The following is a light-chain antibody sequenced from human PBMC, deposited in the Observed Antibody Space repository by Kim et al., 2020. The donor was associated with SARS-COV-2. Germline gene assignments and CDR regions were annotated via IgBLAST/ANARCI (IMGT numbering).Light chain of an antibody. CDR2: GKN. Sequence: ALGQTVRITCQGDSLRKYDGNWYRQKPRQAPVLVVYGKNNRPSGIPDRFSGSTSGNTASLTITGAQAEDEADYFCNSRYGSGNYLVFGPGTKVTVL. CDR1: SLRKYD. V-gene: IGLV3-19*01. CDR3: NSRYGSGNYLV. J-gene: IGLJ1*01.